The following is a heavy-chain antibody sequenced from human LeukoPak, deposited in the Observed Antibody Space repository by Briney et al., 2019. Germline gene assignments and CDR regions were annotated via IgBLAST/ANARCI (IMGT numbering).Heavy chain of an antibody. Sequence: GGSLRLSCAASGFTFSSYAMSWVRQAPGKGLEWVSAISGSGGSTYYADSVKGRFTISRDNSKNTLYLQMNSLRAEDTAVYYCASQEFGIYAFDIWGQGTMVTVSS. CDR2: ISGSGGST. D-gene: IGHD2-15*01. CDR3: ASQEFGIYAFDI. V-gene: IGHV3-23*01. CDR1: GFTFSSYA. J-gene: IGHJ3*02.